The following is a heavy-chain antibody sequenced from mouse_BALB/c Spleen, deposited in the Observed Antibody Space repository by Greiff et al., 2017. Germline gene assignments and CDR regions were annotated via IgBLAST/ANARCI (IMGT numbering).Heavy chain of an antibody. CDR1: GFDFSRYW. V-gene: IGHV4-1*02. J-gene: IGHJ3*01. Sequence: EVKLLESGGGLVQPGGSLKLSCAASGFDFSRYWMSWVRQAPGKGLEWIGEINPDSSTINYTPSLKDKFIISRDNAKNTLYLQMSKVRSEDTALYYCARPGGNYEGFAYWGQGTLVTVSA. CDR3: ARPGGNYEGFAY. D-gene: IGHD2-1*01. CDR2: INPDSSTI.